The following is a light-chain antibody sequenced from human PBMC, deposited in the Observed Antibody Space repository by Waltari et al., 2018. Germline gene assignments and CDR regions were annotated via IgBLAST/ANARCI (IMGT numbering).Light chain of an antibody. J-gene: IGLJ2*01. CDR3: SSYTTGSTYVI. CDR1: SSDVGGHNY. Sequence: QSALTQPASVSGSPGQSITISCTGTSSDVGGHNYVSWYQPHPDKAPKLIIYEVTSRPYGVSNRFSGSKSGNTASLTLSGVQAEDEADYYCSSYTTGSTYVIFGGGTKLTVL. CDR2: EVT. V-gene: IGLV2-14*01.